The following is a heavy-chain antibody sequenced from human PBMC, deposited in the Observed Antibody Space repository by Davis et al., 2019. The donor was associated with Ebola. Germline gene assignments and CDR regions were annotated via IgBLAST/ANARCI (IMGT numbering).Heavy chain of an antibody. CDR2: IYYSGST. CDR3: ARDRVGATRFDY. Sequence: SETLSLTCTVSGGSVSSGSYYWSWIRQPPGKGLEWIGYIYYSGSTNYNPSLKSRVTISVDTSKNQFSLKLSSVTAADTAVYYCARDRVGATRFDYWGQGTLVTVSS. J-gene: IGHJ4*02. V-gene: IGHV4-61*01. CDR1: GGSVSSGSYY. D-gene: IGHD1-26*01.